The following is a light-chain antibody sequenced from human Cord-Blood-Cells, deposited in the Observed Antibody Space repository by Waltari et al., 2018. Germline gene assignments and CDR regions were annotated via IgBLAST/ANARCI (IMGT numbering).Light chain of an antibody. Sequence: SGSPGQSVTISCTGTSSDVGGYNYVSWYQQHPGKAPKLMIYEVSKRPSGVPDRFSGSKSGNTASLTVSGLQAEDEADYYCSSYAGSNKSVVFGGGTKLTVL. J-gene: IGLJ2*01. V-gene: IGLV2-8*01. CDR1: SSDVGGYNY. CDR3: SSYAGSNKSVV. CDR2: EVS.